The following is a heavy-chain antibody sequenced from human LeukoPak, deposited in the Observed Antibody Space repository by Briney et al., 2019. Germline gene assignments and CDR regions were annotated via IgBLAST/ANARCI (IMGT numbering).Heavy chain of an antibody. V-gene: IGHV6-1*01. CDR2: TYYRPKWYN. Sequence: SQTLSLTCAISGDSVSSNSAAWNWIRQSPSRGLEWLGRTYYRPKWYNDYAVSVKSRITINPDTSKNQSSLQLNSVTPEDTAVYYCARDSLIRWLDTYYYYGMDVWGQGTTVTVSS. CDR3: ARDSLIRWLDTYYYYGMDV. J-gene: IGHJ6*02. D-gene: IGHD6-19*01. CDR1: GDSVSSNSAA.